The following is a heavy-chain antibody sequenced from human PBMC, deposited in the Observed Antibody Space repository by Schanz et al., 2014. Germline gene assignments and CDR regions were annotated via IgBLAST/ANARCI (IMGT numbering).Heavy chain of an antibody. CDR2: ISYDGSHK. V-gene: IGHV3-30*19. Sequence: QVQLVESGGDVVQPGRSLRLSCAASGFTFSSYGMHWVRQAPGKGLEWVAVISYDGSHKDYADSVKGRFTISRDNSKNTVYLQMNSLRSEDTAVYYCTRDRGALINHNDALDLWGQGTMVSVSS. J-gene: IGHJ3*01. CDR1: GFTFSSYG. D-gene: IGHD3-16*01. CDR3: TRDRGALINHNDALDL.